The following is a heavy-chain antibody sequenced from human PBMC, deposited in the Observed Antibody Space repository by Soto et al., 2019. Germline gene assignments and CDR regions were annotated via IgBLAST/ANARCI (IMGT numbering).Heavy chain of an antibody. J-gene: IGHJ6*02. CDR1: GGSISSYY. V-gene: IGHV4-4*07. Sequence: SETLSLTCTVSGGSISSYYWSWIRQPAGKGLEWIGRIYTSGSTNYNPSLKSRVTMSVDTSKNQFSLKLSSVTAADTAVYYCARDKKGIAAAGGYYYYYYGMDVWGQGTTVTV. D-gene: IGHD6-13*01. CDR3: ARDKKGIAAAGGYYYYYYGMDV. CDR2: IYTSGST.